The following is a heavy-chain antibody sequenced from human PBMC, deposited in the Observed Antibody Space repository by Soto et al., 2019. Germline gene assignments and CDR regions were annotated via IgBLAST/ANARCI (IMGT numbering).Heavy chain of an antibody. CDR3: ARLPFTYYYGMYV. J-gene: IGHJ6*02. D-gene: IGHD3-16*01. CDR1: GFTFSKSW. Sequence: PAGSLRLSCRGSGFTFSKSWLHWFRHTPGKGLVWVSRINTDGSNAAYADSVKGRFTISRDNAKNTLYMYMNFLRVEDTAVYYCARLPFTYYYGMYVWGQGTTVTLSS. V-gene: IGHV3-74*03. CDR2: INTDGSNA.